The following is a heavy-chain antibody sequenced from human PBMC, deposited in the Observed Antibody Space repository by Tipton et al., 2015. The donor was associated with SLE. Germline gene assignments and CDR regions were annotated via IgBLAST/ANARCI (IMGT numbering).Heavy chain of an antibody. CDR2: IYYSGST. CDR3: ARPSDDFWIGYYGY. D-gene: IGHD3-3*01. J-gene: IGHJ4*02. Sequence: TLSLTCTVSGGSISSSSYYWGWIRQPPGKGLEWIGSIYYSGSTYYNPSLKSRVTISVDTSKRQFTLNLRSVTAADTAVYYCARPSDDFWIGYYGYWGPGTLVTVSS. CDR1: GGSISSSSYY. V-gene: IGHV4-39*01.